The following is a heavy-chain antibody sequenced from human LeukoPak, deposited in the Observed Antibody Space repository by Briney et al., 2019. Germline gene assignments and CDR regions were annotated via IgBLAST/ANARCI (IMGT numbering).Heavy chain of an antibody. CDR1: GGSVGSSTYY. D-gene: IGHD2-2*01. V-gene: IGHV4-39*01. CDR3: ARLGFCTSTSCP. CDR2: IAYSGST. J-gene: IGHJ5*02. Sequence: SETLSLTCTVSGGSVGSSTYYWGWIRQPPGKGLEWIASIAYSGSTYNPSLKSRVTISVDTSKNQFSLKLSSVTAADTAVYYCARLGFCTSTSCPWGQGALVTVSS.